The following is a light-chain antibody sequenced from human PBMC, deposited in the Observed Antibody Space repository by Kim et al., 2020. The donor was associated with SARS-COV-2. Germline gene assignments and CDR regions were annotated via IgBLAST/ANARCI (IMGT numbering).Light chain of an antibody. CDR3: QQCKSAPWT. J-gene: IGKJ1*01. CDR1: QGISNY. Sequence: ASVGDRFTITCRASQGISNYLAWYQQKPGKVPKLLIYAASALKSGVPSRFSGSGSGTDFTLTISSLQPEDVAAYYCQQCKSAPWTFGQGTKVDIK. V-gene: IGKV1-27*01. CDR2: AAS.